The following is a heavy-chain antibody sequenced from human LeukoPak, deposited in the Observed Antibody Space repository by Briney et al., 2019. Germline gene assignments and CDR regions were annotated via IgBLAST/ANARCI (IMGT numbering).Heavy chain of an antibody. CDR1: GFTFSEYF. CDR2: INGDGTTT. V-gene: IGHV3-74*01. D-gene: IGHD2-15*01. Sequence: GGSLRLSCSASGFTFSEYFMHWVRQAPGQGLVWVSRINGDGTTTIYADSVKGRFTISRDNAKNTLYLEMNSLRAEDTAIYFCARRLDATRWFDSWGQGTLVTVSS. J-gene: IGHJ5*01. CDR3: ARRLDATRWFDS.